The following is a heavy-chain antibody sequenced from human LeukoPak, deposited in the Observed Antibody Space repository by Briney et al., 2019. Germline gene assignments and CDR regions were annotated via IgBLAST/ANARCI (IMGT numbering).Heavy chain of an antibody. CDR1: GYTFTSYG. V-gene: IGHV1-18*03. Sequence: ASVKVSCKASGYTFTSYGISWVRQAPGQGLEWMGWISAYNGNTNYAQKLQGRVTMTTDTSTSTAYMELRSLRSEDMAVYYCARGSYDRSGYYFGTWFDPWGQGTLVTVSS. J-gene: IGHJ5*02. CDR2: ISAYNGNT. CDR3: ARGSYDRSGYYFGTWFDP. D-gene: IGHD3-22*01.